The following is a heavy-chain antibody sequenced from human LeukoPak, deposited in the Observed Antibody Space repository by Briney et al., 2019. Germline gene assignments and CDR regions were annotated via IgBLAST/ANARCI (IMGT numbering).Heavy chain of an antibody. CDR1: GGSISSSSHY. J-gene: IGHJ3*02. Sequence: SETLSLTCTVSGGSISSSSHYWGWIRQPPGKGLEWIGSIYYSGSTYYNPPLKSRVSISVDTSKNQFSLKLSSVTAADTAVYYCATHHYYDSSGYSYAFDIWGQGTMVTVSS. CDR2: IYYSGST. V-gene: IGHV4-39*01. CDR3: ATHHYYDSSGYSYAFDI. D-gene: IGHD3-22*01.